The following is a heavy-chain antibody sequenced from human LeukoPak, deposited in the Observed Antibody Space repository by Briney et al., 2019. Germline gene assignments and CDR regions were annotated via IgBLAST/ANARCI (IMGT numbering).Heavy chain of an antibody. V-gene: IGHV4-59*01. CDR3: ARGPYDFWSGYALNYYYYGMDV. D-gene: IGHD3-3*01. J-gene: IGHJ6*02. CDR1: GGSISSYY. CDR2: IYYSGST. Sequence: SETLSLTCTVSGGSISSYYWSWIRQPPGKGLEWIGYIYYSGSTNYNPSLKSRVTISVYTSKNQFSLKLSSVTAADTAVYYCARGPYDFWSGYALNYYYYGMDVWGQGTTVTVSS.